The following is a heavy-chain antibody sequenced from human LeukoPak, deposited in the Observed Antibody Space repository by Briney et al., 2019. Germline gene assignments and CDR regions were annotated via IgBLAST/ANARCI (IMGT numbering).Heavy chain of an antibody. J-gene: IGHJ4*02. D-gene: IGHD1-7*01. CDR2: IDPSDSYT. CDR3: ARESPGTTPGGDY. Sequence: RGESLKISCKGSGYNFASHWINWVRQMPGKGLEWMGRIDPSDSYTNYSPSFQGHVTISSDKSISTAYLQWSSLKASDTAMYYCARESPGTTPGGDYWGQGTLVTVSS. CDR1: GYNFASHW. V-gene: IGHV5-10-1*01.